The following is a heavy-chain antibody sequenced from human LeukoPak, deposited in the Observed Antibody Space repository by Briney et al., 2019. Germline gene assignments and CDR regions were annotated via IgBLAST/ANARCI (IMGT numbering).Heavy chain of an antibody. CDR1: GGXISDFC. CDR2: IYSSGNT. Sequence: PSDTLSLSCSGSGGXISDFCWSWIRQPAGKGLEWIGRIYSSGNTNYNPSLKSRVSMSLDASKNQLSLKLNSVTAADTAVYYCARNSGDYWGQGTLVTVSS. CDR3: ARNSGDY. V-gene: IGHV4-4*07. J-gene: IGHJ4*02. D-gene: IGHD7-27*01.